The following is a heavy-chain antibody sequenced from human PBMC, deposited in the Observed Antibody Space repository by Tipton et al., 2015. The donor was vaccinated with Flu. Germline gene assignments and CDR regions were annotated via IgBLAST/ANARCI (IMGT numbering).Heavy chain of an antibody. CDR1: GYTFTSYD. CDR3: ARSSGVAGTCDY. CDR2: MNPNSGNT. Sequence: QLVQSGAEVKKPGASVKVSCKASGYTFTSYDINWVRQATEQGLEWMGWMNPNSGNTGYAQKFQGRVTMTRNTSISTAYMELSSLGSEVTCVYYCARSSGVAGTCDYWGQGTLVAFSS. V-gene: IGHV1-8*01. J-gene: IGHJ4*02. D-gene: IGHD6-19*01.